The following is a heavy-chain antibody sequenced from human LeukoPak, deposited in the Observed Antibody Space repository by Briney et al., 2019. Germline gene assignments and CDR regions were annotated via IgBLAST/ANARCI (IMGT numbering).Heavy chain of an antibody. V-gene: IGHV1-18*01. CDR1: GYMFVSRG. Sequence: GASVEVSCKASGYMFVSRGFTWVRQAPGQGLEWMGWIGVRTGQTQFAQQFRDRFTMTTNTSTTTAFMELKSLRPDDTAVYYCVRDNSGLAGVSLDLWGQGTQVIVSS. CDR3: VRDNSGLAGVSLDL. D-gene: IGHD6-13*01. CDR2: IGVRTGQT. J-gene: IGHJ4*02.